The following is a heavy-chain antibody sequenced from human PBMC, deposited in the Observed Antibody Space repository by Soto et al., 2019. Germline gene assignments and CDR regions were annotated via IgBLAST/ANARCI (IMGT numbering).Heavy chain of an antibody. CDR1: GFTFSSYS. Sequence: EVQLLESGGGLVQPGGSLRLSCAASGFTFSSYSMNWVRQAPGKGLEWVSSISSSSSYIYYADSVKGRFTISRDNAKNSLYLQMNSLRAEDTAVYYCARDGYSYGPYYYYGMDVWGQGTTVTVSS. CDR2: ISSSSSYI. V-gene: IGHV3-21*01. CDR3: ARDGYSYGPYYYYGMDV. D-gene: IGHD5-18*01. J-gene: IGHJ6*02.